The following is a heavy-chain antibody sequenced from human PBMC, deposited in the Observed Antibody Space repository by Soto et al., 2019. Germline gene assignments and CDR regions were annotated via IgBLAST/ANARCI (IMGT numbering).Heavy chain of an antibody. Sequence: ESLKISCKGSGYSFTSYWIDWVRQMPGKGLEWMGRIDPSDSYTNYSPSFQGHVTISTDKSISTAYQQWSSLKASDTAMYYCARPSYSSSRYYGMDVWGQGTTVTVSS. CDR1: GYSFTSYW. CDR2: IDPSDSYT. J-gene: IGHJ6*02. D-gene: IGHD6-6*01. V-gene: IGHV5-10-1*01. CDR3: ARPSYSSSRYYGMDV.